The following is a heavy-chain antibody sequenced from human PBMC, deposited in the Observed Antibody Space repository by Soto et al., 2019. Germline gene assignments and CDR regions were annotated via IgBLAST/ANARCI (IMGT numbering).Heavy chain of an antibody. D-gene: IGHD2-21*02. CDR2: IIPIFGTA. V-gene: IGHV1-69*13. CDR3: ARRVATGYYYYGMDV. J-gene: IGHJ6*02. CDR1: GGTFSSYA. Sequence: AASVKVSCKASGGTFSSYAISWVRQAPGQGLEWMGGIIPIFGTANYAQKFQGRVTITADESTSTAYMELSSLRSEDTAVYYCARRVATGYYYYGMDVWGQGTTVTVSS.